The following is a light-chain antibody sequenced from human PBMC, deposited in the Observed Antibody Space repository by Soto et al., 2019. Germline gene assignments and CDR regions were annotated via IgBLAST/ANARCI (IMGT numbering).Light chain of an antibody. Sequence: QTVVTQEPSFSVSPGGTVTLTCGLSSGSVSTSYSPSWYQQTPGQAPRTLIYSTNTRSSGVPDRFSGSIVGNKAALTITGAQADDESEYYCVLYMGSGISVFGGGTKLTVL. J-gene: IGLJ3*02. CDR3: VLYMGSGISV. V-gene: IGLV8-61*01. CDR1: SGSVSTSYS. CDR2: STN.